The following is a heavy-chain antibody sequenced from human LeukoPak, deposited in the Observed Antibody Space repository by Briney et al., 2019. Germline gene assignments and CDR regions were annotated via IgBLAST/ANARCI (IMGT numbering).Heavy chain of an antibody. D-gene: IGHD6-25*01. CDR1: GFSLSSLE. Sequence: GQSLRLSCPASGFSLSSLEMSWDRQAQRKVLEWISYIRASGTLTHYADSVEGRFTISRDNAKNSLYLQMNRLRVDDMAVYYCARDGTPIHSSGWVYMDVWGKGTTVTISS. CDR3: ARDGTPIHSSGWVYMDV. J-gene: IGHJ6*04. V-gene: IGHV3-48*03. CDR2: IRASGTLT.